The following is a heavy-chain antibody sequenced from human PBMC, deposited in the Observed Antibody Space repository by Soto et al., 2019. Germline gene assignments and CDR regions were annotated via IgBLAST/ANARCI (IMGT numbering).Heavy chain of an antibody. D-gene: IGHD6-19*01. CDR2: IWYDGSNK. V-gene: IGHV3-33*01. CDR3: ARGIAVAAYYFDY. Sequence: PGGSLRLSCAASGFTFSSYGMHWVRQAPGKGLEWVAVIWYDGSNKYYADSVKGRFTISRDNSKNTLYLQMNSLRAEDTAVYYCARGIAVAAYYFDYWGQGTLVTVSS. CDR1: GFTFSSYG. J-gene: IGHJ4*02.